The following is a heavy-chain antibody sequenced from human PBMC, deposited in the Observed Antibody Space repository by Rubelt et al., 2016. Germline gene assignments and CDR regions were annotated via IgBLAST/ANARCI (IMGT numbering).Heavy chain of an antibody. J-gene: IGHJ4*02. D-gene: IGHD3-22*01. Sequence: SLRLSCAASGFTFSTYAMGWVRQAPGKGLEWVSALSGSSGTTYYAESVKGRFTISRDNAKNSLYLHMNSLRAEDTAVYYCATRRSDYYDSSALDYWGQGTLVTVSS. V-gene: IGHV3-23*01. CDR1: GFTFSTYA. CDR3: ATRRSDYYDSSALDY. CDR2: LSGSSGTT.